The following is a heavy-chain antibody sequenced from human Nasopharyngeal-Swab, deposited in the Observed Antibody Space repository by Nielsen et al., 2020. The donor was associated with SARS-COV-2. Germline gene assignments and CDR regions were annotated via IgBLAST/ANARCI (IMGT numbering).Heavy chain of an antibody. V-gene: IGHV7-4-1*02. CDR3: ARGDLGAVVPRDF. Sequence: ASVKVSCKASGYTFTSYAMNWARQAPGQGLEWMGWINTNTGNPTYAQGFTGRFVFSLDTSVSTAYLQISSLQAEDTAVYYCARGDLGAVVPRDFWGQGTLVTVSS. D-gene: IGHD6-19*01. CDR1: GYTFTSYA. J-gene: IGHJ4*02. CDR2: INTNTGNP.